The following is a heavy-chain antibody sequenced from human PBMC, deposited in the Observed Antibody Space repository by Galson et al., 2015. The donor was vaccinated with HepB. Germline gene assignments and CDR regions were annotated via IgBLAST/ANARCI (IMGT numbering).Heavy chain of an antibody. D-gene: IGHD3-10*01. Sequence: SETLSLTCAVYGGSFSGYYWSWIRQPPGKGLEWIGEINHSGSTNYNPSLKSRVTISVDTSKNQFSLKLSSVTAADTAVYYCAREYGSGSYSPDYWGQGTLVTVSS. V-gene: IGHV4-34*01. CDR3: AREYGSGSYSPDY. CDR1: GGSFSGYY. CDR2: INHSGST. J-gene: IGHJ4*02.